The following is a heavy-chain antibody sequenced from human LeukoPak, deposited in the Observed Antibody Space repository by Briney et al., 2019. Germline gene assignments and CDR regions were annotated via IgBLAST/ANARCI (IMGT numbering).Heavy chain of an antibody. Sequence: PSETLSLTCAVSDDSFSSHYWTWIRQPPGKGLEWIGYISYIGSTNYNPSLKSRVTISIDTSSNQFSLRLSSVTAADTAVYYCPRDLVTVTKGFDIWGQGTMVSVSS. V-gene: IGHV4-59*11. CDR1: DDSFSSHY. CDR3: PRDLVTVTKGFDI. D-gene: IGHD4-17*01. CDR2: ISYIGST. J-gene: IGHJ3*02.